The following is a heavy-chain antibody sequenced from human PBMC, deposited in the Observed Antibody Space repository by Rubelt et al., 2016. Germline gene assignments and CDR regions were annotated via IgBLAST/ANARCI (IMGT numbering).Heavy chain of an antibody. Sequence: QVQLVQSGAEVKKPGASVKVSCKASGYTFTGYYIHWVRQAPGQGLEWMGRISSSSGVTNYAQKFQGRVTMTRDTSISTAYMDLGSLTAGDTAIYFCAKVRRPGMVASSTFDIWGQGTMVTVSS. CDR2: ISSSSGVT. CDR3: AKVRRPGMVASSTFDI. J-gene: IGHJ3*02. CDR1: GYTFTGYY. D-gene: IGHD1-14*01. V-gene: IGHV1-2*06.